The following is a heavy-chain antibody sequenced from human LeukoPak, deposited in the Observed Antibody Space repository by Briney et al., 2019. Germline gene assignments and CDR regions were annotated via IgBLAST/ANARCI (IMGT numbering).Heavy chain of an antibody. CDR2: IKQDGSER. V-gene: IGHV3-7*01. J-gene: IGHJ4*02. CDR3: VRYGGKQELTIVRGVLDY. CDR1: GFTFSSDW. D-gene: IGHD3-10*01. Sequence: GGSLRLSCAASGFTFSSDWMSWVRQAPGKGMEWVANIKQDGSERYYVDSVKGRFTISRDNAKNSLFLQMNSLRAEDTALYSCVRYGGKQELTIVRGVLDYWGQGTLVTVSS.